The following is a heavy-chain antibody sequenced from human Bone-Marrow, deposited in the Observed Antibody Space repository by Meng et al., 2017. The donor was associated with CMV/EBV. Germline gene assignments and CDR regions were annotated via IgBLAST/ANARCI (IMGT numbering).Heavy chain of an antibody. CDR3: ARDPRSGGMDV. V-gene: IGHV1-18*01. J-gene: IGHJ6*02. CDR2: IIAYNGNT. CDR1: GYTFSNYG. Sequence: ASVKVSCKASGYTFSNYGISWVRQAPGQGLEWMGWIIAYNGNTNYAQKLQGRVTMTTDTSTSTAYMELRSLRSDDTSVYYCARDPRSGGMDVWGQGTTVTVSS.